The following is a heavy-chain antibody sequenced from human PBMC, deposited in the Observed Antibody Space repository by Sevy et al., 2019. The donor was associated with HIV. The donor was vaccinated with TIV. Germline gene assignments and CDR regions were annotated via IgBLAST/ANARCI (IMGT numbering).Heavy chain of an antibody. J-gene: IGHJ6*02. CDR1: GFTFNYAW. CDR2: IKSKTDGGTA. V-gene: IGHV3-15*01. CDR3: ASVVNNDFWDGHVNYYGLDV. D-gene: IGHD3-3*01. Sequence: GGSLRLSCAASGFTFNYAWMSWVRQAPGKGLEWVGRIKSKTDGGTADYAGHVKGRFTVSREDSENTLYMQMNSLKTEVKAVYYCASVVNNDFWDGHVNYYGLDVWGQGTTVTVSS.